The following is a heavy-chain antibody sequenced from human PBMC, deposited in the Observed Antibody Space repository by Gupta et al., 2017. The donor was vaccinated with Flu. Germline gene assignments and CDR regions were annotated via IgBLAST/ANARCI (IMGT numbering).Heavy chain of an antibody. CDR2: IWYDGSNK. CDR1: GFTFSTYG. V-gene: IGHV3-33*01. D-gene: IGHD4-17*01. J-gene: IGHJ4*02. CDR3: ARDFYGDYERLDY. Sequence: QVQLVESGGGVVQPGRSLRLSCAASGFTFSTYGIHWVRQAPGKGLEWVAFIWYDGSNKDYADSVKGRFTISRDNSKNTLFRQMNSLRAEDTAVYYCARDFYGDYERLDYWGQGTLVTVSS.